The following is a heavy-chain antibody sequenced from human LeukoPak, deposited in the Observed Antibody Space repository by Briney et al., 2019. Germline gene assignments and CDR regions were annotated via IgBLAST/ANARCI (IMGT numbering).Heavy chain of an antibody. CDR2: IRYDGSNK. J-gene: IGHJ4*02. D-gene: IGHD2-2*02. V-gene: IGHV3-30*02. CDR3: AKSRLGYCSSTSCYTGY. CDR1: GFTFSSYG. Sequence: GGSLRLSCSASGFTFSSYGMHWVRQAPGKGLEWVAFIRYDGSNKYYADSVKGRFTISRDNSKNTLYLQMNSLRAEDTAVYYCAKSRLGYCSSTSCYTGYWGQGTLVTVSS.